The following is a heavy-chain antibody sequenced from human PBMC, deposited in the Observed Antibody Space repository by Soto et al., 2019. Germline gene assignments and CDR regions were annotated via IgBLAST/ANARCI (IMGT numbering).Heavy chain of an antibody. CDR2: ISTDGNNK. CDR1: GFTFRSYA. D-gene: IGHD3-10*01. J-gene: IGHJ4*02. CDR3: ARDTGRTASYASGDY. V-gene: IGHV3-30-3*01. Sequence: QVQLVESGGGVVQPGRSLRLSCAASGFTFRSYAMHWVRQAPGKGLEWVAVISTDGNNKYYADSVKGRFTISRDNSKNTLSLQMNSLSADDTAVYYCARDTGRTASYASGDYWGQGTLVTVSS.